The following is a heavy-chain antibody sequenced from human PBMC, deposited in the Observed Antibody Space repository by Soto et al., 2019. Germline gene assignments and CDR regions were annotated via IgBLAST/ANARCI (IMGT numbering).Heavy chain of an antibody. CDR1: GFTFSSYG. CDR3: AKGLAYCGGDCYSHFDL. D-gene: IGHD2-21*02. CDR2: ISYDESNK. J-gene: IGHJ2*01. Sequence: QVQLVESGGGVVQPGRSLRLSCAASGFTFSSYGMHWVRQAPGKGLEWVAVISYDESNKYYADSVKGRFTISRDKSKNTLYLQMNSLRAEDTAVYYCAKGLAYCGGDCYSHFDLWGRGTLVTVSS. V-gene: IGHV3-30*18.